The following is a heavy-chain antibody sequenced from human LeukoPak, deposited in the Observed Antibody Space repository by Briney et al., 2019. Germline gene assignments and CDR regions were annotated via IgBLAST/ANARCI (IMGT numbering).Heavy chain of an antibody. CDR3: ARARNWHYFDY. Sequence: SETLSLTCTVSGGSISSYYWSWIRQPPGKGLEWIGYFYYSGSTNYNPSLKSRVTISVDTSKNQFSLRLSSVTAADTAVYFCARARNWHYFDYWGQGALVTVSS. CDR1: GGSISSYY. D-gene: IGHD1-20*01. J-gene: IGHJ4*02. CDR2: FYYSGST. V-gene: IGHV4-59*01.